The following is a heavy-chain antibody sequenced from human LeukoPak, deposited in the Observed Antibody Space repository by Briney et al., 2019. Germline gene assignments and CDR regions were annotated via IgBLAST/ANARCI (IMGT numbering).Heavy chain of an antibody. J-gene: IGHJ4*02. Sequence: SETLSLTCAVYSGSFSGYYWNWIRQPPGKGLEWIGEINHSGSTKYNPSLKSRVTISADTSKNQFSLKLSSVTAAGTAVYYCARAKYSGSWTDYWGQGTLVTVSS. CDR1: SGSFSGYY. V-gene: IGHV4-34*01. D-gene: IGHD6-13*01. CDR2: INHSGST. CDR3: ARAKYSGSWTDY.